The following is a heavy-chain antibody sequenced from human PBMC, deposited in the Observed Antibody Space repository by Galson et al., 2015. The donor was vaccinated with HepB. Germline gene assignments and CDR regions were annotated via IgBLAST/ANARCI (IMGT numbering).Heavy chain of an antibody. V-gene: IGHV3-30-3*01. CDR1: GFTFSSYA. J-gene: IGHJ4*02. CDR2: ISYDGSNK. D-gene: IGHD2-2*01. Sequence: SLRLSCAASGFTFSSYAMHWVRQAPGKGLEWVAVISYDGSNKYYADSVKGRFTISRDNSKNTLYLQMNSLRAEDTAVYYCARDLGSTTNAFDYWGQGTLVTVSS. CDR3: ARDLGSTTNAFDY.